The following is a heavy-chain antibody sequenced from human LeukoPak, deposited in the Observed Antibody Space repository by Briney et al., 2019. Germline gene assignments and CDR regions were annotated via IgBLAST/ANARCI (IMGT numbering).Heavy chain of an antibody. CDR1: GVSISSSSHY. Sequence: SETLSLTCTVSGVSISSSSHYWGWIRQPPGKGLEWIGFIYYSGSANYNPSLKSRVTMSVDMSKNQFSLKLSSVTAADTAFYYCARDRDSSGWFDYWGQGALVTVSS. CDR3: ARDRDSSGWFDY. J-gene: IGHJ4*02. D-gene: IGHD6-19*01. V-gene: IGHV4-61*05. CDR2: IYYSGSA.